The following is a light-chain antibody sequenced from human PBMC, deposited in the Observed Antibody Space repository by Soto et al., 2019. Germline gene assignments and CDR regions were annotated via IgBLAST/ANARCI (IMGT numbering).Light chain of an antibody. CDR3: SSYTNTYALV. Sequence: QSALTQPPSVSGSPGQSVTISCTGTSSDVGSYDRVSWYQQPPGTAPQLLIYEVNNRPSGVPDRFSGSKFGNTASLTISGLQAEDEADYYCSSYTNTYALVFGGGTQLTVL. CDR1: SSDVGSYDR. J-gene: IGLJ7*01. V-gene: IGLV2-18*02. CDR2: EVN.